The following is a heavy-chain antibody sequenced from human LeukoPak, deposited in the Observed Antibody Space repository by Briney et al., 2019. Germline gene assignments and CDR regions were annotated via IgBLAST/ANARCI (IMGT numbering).Heavy chain of an antibody. CDR1: GSSISSYY. Sequence: SETLSLTCTVSGSSISSYYWSWIRQPPGKGLEWIGHIYYTGSTNYNPSLKSRVTISIDTSKNQFSLQLSSVTAADTAVYYCARDSGSGTYYWGQGTLVTVSS. J-gene: IGHJ4*02. CDR3: ARDSGSGTYY. D-gene: IGHD6-19*01. CDR2: IYYTGST. V-gene: IGHV4-59*01.